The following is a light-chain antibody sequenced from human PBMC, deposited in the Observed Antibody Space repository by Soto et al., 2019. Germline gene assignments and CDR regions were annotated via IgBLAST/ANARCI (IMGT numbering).Light chain of an antibody. CDR1: QGIGDT. J-gene: IGKJ5*01. V-gene: IGKV3-11*01. CDR2: DAS. CDR3: QQRSNWPPIT. Sequence: EFVMTQSPSTLSVSPGEGVTLSCRASQGIGDTLAWYQHKPGQAPRLLIYDASNRATGIPARFSGSGSGTDFTLTISSLEPEDFAVYYCQQRSNWPPITFGQGTRLEIK.